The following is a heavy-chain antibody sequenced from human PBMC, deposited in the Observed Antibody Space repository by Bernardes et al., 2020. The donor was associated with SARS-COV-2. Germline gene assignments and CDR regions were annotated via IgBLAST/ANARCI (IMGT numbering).Heavy chain of an antibody. J-gene: IGHJ2*01. CDR3: ARQSRDWTWDFDF. Sequence: GGSLKISCEASGYNFNTYWIGWVRQMPGKGLEWMGVIYPSDSDTRYSPSFRGHVTISVDKSISTAYLQWTSLKASDTAIYFCARQSRDWTWDFDFWGRGTLVTVSS. V-gene: IGHV5-51*01. CDR2: IYPSDSDT. CDR1: GYNFNTYW. D-gene: IGHD2-21*02.